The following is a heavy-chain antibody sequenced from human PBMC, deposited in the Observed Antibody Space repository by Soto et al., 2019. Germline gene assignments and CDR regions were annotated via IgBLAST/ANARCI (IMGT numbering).Heavy chain of an antibody. CDR2: ISGSGGST. D-gene: IGHD3-3*01. CDR3: AKYLKEKIRFWCGMDV. V-gene: IGHV3-23*01. J-gene: IGHJ6*02. CDR1: GFTFSSYA. Sequence: PGGSLRLSCAASGFTFSSYAMSWVRQAPGKGLGWVSAISGSGGSTYYADSVKGRFTPSRDNSKNTLYLQMNSLRAEDTAVYYWAKYLKEKIRFWCGMDVWGQATTVTVSS.